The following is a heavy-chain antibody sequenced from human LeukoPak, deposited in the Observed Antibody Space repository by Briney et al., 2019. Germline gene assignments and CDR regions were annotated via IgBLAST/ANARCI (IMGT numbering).Heavy chain of an antibody. CDR3: ARCRIAAGLLPPPTDYYYYGMDV. D-gene: IGHD6-13*01. CDR1: GFTFSSYA. V-gene: IGHV3-30-3*01. CDR2: ISYDGSNK. J-gene: IGHJ6*02. Sequence: GGSLRLSCAASGFTFSSYAMHWVRQAPGKGLEWVAVISYDGSNKYYADSVKGRFTISRDNSKNTLYLQMNSLRVEDTAVYYCARCRIAAGLLPPPTDYYYYGMDVWGQGTTVTVSS.